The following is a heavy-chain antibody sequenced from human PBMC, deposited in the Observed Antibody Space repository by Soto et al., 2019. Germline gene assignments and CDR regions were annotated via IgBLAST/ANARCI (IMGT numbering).Heavy chain of an antibody. J-gene: IGHJ4*02. CDR3: ARDSAVIEEATTPFDY. CDR2: ISAYNGNT. Sequence: QVQLVQSGAEVKKPGASVKVSCKASGYTFTSYGISWVRQAPGQGLEWMGWISAYNGNTNSAQKLQGRVTMTTDTSASTAYMALRSMSSDYTAVYCCARDSAVIEEATTPFDYWGQGTLVTVSS. D-gene: IGHD1-26*01. V-gene: IGHV1-18*04. CDR1: GYTFTSYG.